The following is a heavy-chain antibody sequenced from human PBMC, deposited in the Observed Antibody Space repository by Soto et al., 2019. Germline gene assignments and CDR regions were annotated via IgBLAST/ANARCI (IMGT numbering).Heavy chain of an antibody. D-gene: IGHD3-10*01. CDR1: GYTFTRYA. V-gene: IGHV1-3*04. Sequence: ASVKVSCKVAGYTFTRYAMHWVRQAPGQRLEWMGWINTGNGDTNYSQRFQGRVTMTRDTSASTAYLELSSLRSEDTAVYYCAREMVRGVKNYYGMDVWGQGTTVTVSS. J-gene: IGHJ6*02. CDR3: AREMVRGVKNYYGMDV. CDR2: INTGNGDT.